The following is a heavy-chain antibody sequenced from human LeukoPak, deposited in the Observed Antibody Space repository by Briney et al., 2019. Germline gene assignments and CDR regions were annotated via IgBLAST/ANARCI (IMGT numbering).Heavy chain of an antibody. V-gene: IGHV3-20*04. CDR1: GFTFDDYG. Sequence: PGGSLRLSCAASGFTFDDYGMSWVRQAPGKGLEWVSGINWNGGSTGYADSVKGRFTISRDNAKNSLYLQMNSLRAEDTAVYYCARDYYGSGSYRRNWYFDLWGRGTLVTVSS. CDR2: INWNGGST. D-gene: IGHD3-10*01. J-gene: IGHJ2*01. CDR3: ARDYYGSGSYRRNWYFDL.